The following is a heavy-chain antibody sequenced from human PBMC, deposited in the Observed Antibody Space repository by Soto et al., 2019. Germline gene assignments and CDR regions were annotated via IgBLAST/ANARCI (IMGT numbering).Heavy chain of an antibody. V-gene: IGHV3-30*18. CDR2: ISYDGSNK. D-gene: IGHD3-9*01. CDR1: GFTFSSYG. J-gene: IGHJ6*03. CDR3: AKDLLLRYFDWLSYMDV. Sequence: HPGGSLRLSCAASGFTFSSYGMHWVRQAPGKGLEWVAVISYDGSNKYYADSVKGRFTISRDNSKNTLYLQMNSLRAEDTAVYYCAKDLLLRYFDWLSYMDVWGKGTTVTVSS.